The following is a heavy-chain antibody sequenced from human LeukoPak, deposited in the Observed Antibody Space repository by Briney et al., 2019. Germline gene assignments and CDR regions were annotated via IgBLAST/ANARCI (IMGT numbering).Heavy chain of an antibody. CDR2: ISSSGSTK. CDR1: GFIFSDYY. CDR3: ARDGHAYDRGSPHY. J-gene: IGHJ4*02. V-gene: IGHV3-11*01. Sequence: GGSLRLSCAASGFIFSDYYMSWIRQAPGKGLEWVSYISSSGSTKYYADSVKGRFTISRDNAKNSYLQMNSLRAEDTAVYYCARDGHAYDRGSPHYRGERSLVTVSS. D-gene: IGHD3-10*01.